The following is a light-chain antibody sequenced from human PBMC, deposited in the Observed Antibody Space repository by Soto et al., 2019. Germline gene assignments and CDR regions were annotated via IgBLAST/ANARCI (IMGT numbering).Light chain of an antibody. CDR3: RSYASSSPLV. CDR2: DVS. V-gene: IGLV2-14*03. CDR1: SSDVANYNY. Sequence: QSVLTQPASVSGSPGQSITISCTGTSSDVANYNYLSWYQQHPGKAPKLIIYDVSNRPSGVSDRFSGSKSGNTASLTISGLQAEDEADYYCRSYASSSPLVFGGGTKLTVL. J-gene: IGLJ2*01.